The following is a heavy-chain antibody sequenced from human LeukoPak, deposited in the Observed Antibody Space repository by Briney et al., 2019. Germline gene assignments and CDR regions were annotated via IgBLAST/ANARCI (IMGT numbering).Heavy chain of an antibody. CDR1: GGSVSSGSYY. CDR2: IYYSGST. D-gene: IGHD1-26*01. Sequence: PSETLSLTCTVSGGSVSSGSYYWSWIRQPPGKGLEWIGYIYYSGSTNYNPSLKSQVTISVDTSKNQFSLKLSSVTAADTAVYYCARAWGLRPLDYWGQGTLVTVSS. CDR3: ARAWGLRPLDY. V-gene: IGHV4-61*01. J-gene: IGHJ4*02.